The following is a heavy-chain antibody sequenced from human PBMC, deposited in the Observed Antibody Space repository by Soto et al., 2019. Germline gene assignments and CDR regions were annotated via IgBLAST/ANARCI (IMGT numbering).Heavy chain of an antibody. CDR2: ISYDGSNK. Sequence: GGSLRLSCAASGFTFSSYAMHWVRQAPGKGLEWVAVISYDGSNKYYADSVKGRFTISRDNSKNTLYLQMNSLRAEDTAVYYCARNYYDSSGYYYGMDVWGQGTTVTVSS. V-gene: IGHV3-30-3*01. CDR1: GFTFSSYA. J-gene: IGHJ6*02. CDR3: ARNYYDSSGYYYGMDV. D-gene: IGHD3-22*01.